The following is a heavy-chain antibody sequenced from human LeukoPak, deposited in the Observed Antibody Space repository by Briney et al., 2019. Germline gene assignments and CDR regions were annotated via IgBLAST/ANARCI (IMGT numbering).Heavy chain of an antibody. CDR3: ARFGPITIFGVAEYYFDY. CDR2: INQDGREK. J-gene: IGHJ4*02. CDR1: GFSFSSHW. V-gene: IGHV3-7*03. D-gene: IGHD3-3*01. Sequence: PGGSLRLSCAASGFSFSSHWMSWVRQAPGKGLEWVANINQDGREKQYVDSVKGRFTISRDNAKNSLYLQMNSLRAEDTAVYYCARFGPITIFGVAEYYFDYWGQGTLVIVSS.